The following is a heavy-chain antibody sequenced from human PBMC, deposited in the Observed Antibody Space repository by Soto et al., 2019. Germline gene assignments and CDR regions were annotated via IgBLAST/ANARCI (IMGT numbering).Heavy chain of an antibody. CDR1: GGTFSSYT. CDR2: IIPILGIA. J-gene: IGHJ3*02. D-gene: IGHD3-10*01. Sequence: QVQLVQSGAEVKKPGSSVKVSCKASGGTFSSYTISWVRQAPGQGLEWMGRIIPILGIANYAQKFQGRVTITADKSTSTAYMELSSLRSEDTAVYYCASPYGSGSAFDIWGQGTMVTVSS. V-gene: IGHV1-69*02. CDR3: ASPYGSGSAFDI.